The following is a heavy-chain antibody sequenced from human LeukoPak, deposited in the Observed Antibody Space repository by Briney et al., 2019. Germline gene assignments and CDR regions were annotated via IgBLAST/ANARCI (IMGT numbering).Heavy chain of an antibody. D-gene: IGHD4-23*01. Sequence: GGSLRLSCAASGFTFSSYGMHWVRQAPGKGLEWVAFIRYDGSNKYYADSVKGRFTISRDNSKNTLYLQMNSLRAEDTAVYYCAKDRWAVYYFDYWGQGTLVTVSS. V-gene: IGHV3-30*02. CDR2: IRYDGSNK. CDR3: AKDRWAVYYFDY. CDR1: GFTFSSYG. J-gene: IGHJ4*02.